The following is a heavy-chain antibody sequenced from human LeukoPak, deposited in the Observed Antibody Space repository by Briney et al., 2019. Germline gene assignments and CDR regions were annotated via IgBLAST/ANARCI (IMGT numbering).Heavy chain of an antibody. J-gene: IGHJ4*02. CDR2: VHYDGRDT. CDR3: AKEELSGLFDY. CDR1: GFTFSSYG. D-gene: IGHD1-7*01. Sequence: GGSLRLSCAASGFTFSSYGMHWVRQAPGKGPEWVAFVHYDGRDTNYADSVQGRFIISRDNSKYTLYLQMNRLTVDDTGVYYCAKEELSGLFDYWGQGAQVTVSS. V-gene: IGHV3-30*02.